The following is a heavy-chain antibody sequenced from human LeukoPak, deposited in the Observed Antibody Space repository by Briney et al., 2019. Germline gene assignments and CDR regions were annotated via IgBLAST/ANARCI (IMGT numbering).Heavy chain of an antibody. J-gene: IGHJ1*01. CDR2: IYSGGST. D-gene: IGHD1-26*01. CDR1: GFTVSSNY. CDR3: ARDVRMVGATRAAYFQH. V-gene: IGHV3-53*01. Sequence: GGSLRLSCAASGFTVSSNYMSWVRQAPGKGLEWVSVIYSGGSTYYADSVKGRFTISRDNSKNTLYLQMNSLRAEDTAVYYCARDVRMVGATRAAYFQHWGQGTLVTVSS.